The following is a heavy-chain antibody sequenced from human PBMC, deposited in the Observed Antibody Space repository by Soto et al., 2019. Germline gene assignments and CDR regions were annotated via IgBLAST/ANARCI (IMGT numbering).Heavy chain of an antibody. D-gene: IGHD2-21*02. CDR2: ISGYNDNT. CDR3: ARDVPYGGNFAANY. J-gene: IGHJ4*02. V-gene: IGHV1-18*01. Sequence: QVQLVQSGAEVRKPGASVKVSCKASGYTFTNYGITWVRQAPGQGLEWMGWISGYNDNTKYAQKVQGRVTLTTDTSASIAYMELRSLTSDDTAVYYCARDVPYGGNFAANYWGQGTLVTVSS. CDR1: GYTFTNYG.